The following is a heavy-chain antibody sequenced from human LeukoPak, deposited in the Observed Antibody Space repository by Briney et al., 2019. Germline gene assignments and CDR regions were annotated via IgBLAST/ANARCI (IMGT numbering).Heavy chain of an antibody. CDR1: GFTFSSYA. V-gene: IGHV3-23*01. CDR3: AKDSEGPYYDFWSGYILNAFDI. Sequence: GGSLRLSCAASGFTFSSYAMSWVRQAPGKGLEWVSAISGSGGSTYYADSVKGRFTISRDNSKNTLYLQMNSLRAEDTAVYYCAKDSEGPYYDFWSGYILNAFDIWGQGTMVTVSS. D-gene: IGHD3-3*01. CDR2: ISGSGGST. J-gene: IGHJ3*02.